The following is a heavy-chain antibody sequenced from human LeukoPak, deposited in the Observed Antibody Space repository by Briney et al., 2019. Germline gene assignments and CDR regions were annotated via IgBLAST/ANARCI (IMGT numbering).Heavy chain of an antibody. CDR3: AKDILTYYYDSSGTGWYFDY. V-gene: IGHV3-30*02. J-gene: IGHJ4*02. CDR1: GFTFSSYG. Sequence: PGGSLRLTCAASGFTFSSYGMHWVRQALGKGLEWVAFIRYDGSNKYYADSVKGRFTISRDNSKNTLYLQMNSLRAEDTAVYYCAKDILTYYYDSSGTGWYFDYWGQGTLVTVSS. D-gene: IGHD3-22*01. CDR2: IRYDGSNK.